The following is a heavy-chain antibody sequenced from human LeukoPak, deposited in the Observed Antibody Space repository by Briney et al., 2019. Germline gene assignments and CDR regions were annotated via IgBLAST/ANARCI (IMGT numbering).Heavy chain of an antibody. CDR3: ARDGWGTRLAWFDP. CDR2: IYTSGST. J-gene: IGHJ5*02. CDR1: GGSISSGSYY. V-gene: IGHV4-61*02. D-gene: IGHD2-8*02. Sequence: SETLSLTCTVSGGSISSGSYYWSWIRQPAGKGLEWIGRIYTSGSTNYNPSLKSRVTISVDTSKNQFSLKLSSVTAADMAVYYCARDGWGTRLAWFDPWGQGTLVTVSS.